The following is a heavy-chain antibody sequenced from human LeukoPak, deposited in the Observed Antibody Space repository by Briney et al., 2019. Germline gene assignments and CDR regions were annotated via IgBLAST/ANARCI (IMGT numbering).Heavy chain of an antibody. CDR1: GGSISSYY. J-gene: IGHJ4*02. CDR2: IYYSGST. CDR3: GRWKDY. D-gene: IGHD1-1*01. V-gene: IGHV4-59*01. Sequence: PSETLSLTCTVSGGSISSYYWSWIRQPPGKGLEWIGYIYYSGSTNYKPSLKSRVTISVDAPKNQFSLKLSSVTAADTAVYYCGRWKDYWGQGTLVTVSS.